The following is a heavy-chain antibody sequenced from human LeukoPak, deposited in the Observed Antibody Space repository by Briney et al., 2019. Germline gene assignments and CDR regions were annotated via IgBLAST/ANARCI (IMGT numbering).Heavy chain of an antibody. Sequence: SETLSLTCTVSGGSISSYYWSWIRQPPGKGLEWIGYIYYSGSTNYTPSLKSRVTISVDTSKNQFSLKLSSVTAADTAVYYCARSPDIVVVPAQNGMDVWGQGTTVTVSS. CDR3: ARSPDIVVVPAQNGMDV. D-gene: IGHD2-2*01. CDR2: IYYSGST. V-gene: IGHV4-59*12. CDR1: GGSISSYY. J-gene: IGHJ6*02.